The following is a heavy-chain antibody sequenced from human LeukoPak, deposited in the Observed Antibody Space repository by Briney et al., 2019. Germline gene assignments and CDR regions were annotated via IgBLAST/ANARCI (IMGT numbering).Heavy chain of an antibody. CDR3: VRDSGGDAYNDYFDS. Sequence: GGSLRLSCAASGFSFNTYAMHWARQAPGKGLEYVSAVSSNGDSTYYANSVKGRFTISRDNSKKTLFLQMGSLRAEDMAVYYCVRDSGGDAYNDYFDSWGQGTLVTVSS. V-gene: IGHV3-64*01. CDR2: VSSNGDST. J-gene: IGHJ4*02. CDR1: GFSFNTYA. D-gene: IGHD5-24*01.